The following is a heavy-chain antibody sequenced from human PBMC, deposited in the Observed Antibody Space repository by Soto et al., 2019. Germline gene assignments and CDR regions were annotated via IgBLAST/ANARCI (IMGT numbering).Heavy chain of an antibody. CDR2: ISYDGSNK. Sequence: QVQLVESGGGVVQPGRSLRLSCAASGFTFSSYGMHWVRQAPGKGLERVAVISYDGSNKYYADSVKGRFTISSDNSKNTLYLQMNSMRAEETAVYYCAKDWKDGIMDYWGQGTLVTFSS. CDR1: GFTFSSYG. CDR3: AKDWKDGIMDY. J-gene: IGHJ4*02. D-gene: IGHD1-1*01. V-gene: IGHV3-30*18.